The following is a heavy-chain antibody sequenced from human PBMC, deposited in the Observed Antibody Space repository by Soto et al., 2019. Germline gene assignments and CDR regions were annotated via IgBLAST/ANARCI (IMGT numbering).Heavy chain of an antibody. CDR1: GFSISSYY. CDR2: IYYTGST. CDR3: ARAGYNIDY. V-gene: IGHV4-59*01. Sequence: SETLSLTCTVSGFSISSYYWNWIRQPPGKGLEWIGYIYYTGSTNYNPSLKSRVTISVETSKNQFYLKLSSVTAADTAVYYWARAGYNIDYWGQGTLVTVSS. J-gene: IGHJ4*02. D-gene: IGHD5-12*01.